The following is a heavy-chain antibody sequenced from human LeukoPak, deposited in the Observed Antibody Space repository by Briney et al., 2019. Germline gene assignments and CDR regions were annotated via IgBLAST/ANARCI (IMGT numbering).Heavy chain of an antibody. V-gene: IGHV4-59*01. D-gene: IGHD3-3*01. J-gene: IGHJ4*02. Sequence: PSETLSLTCNVSGAPLSSYYWGWIRQSPGKGLEWLGYISDTGKTDYNPSLRSRGTLSLDMSKNQFSLRLTSVTAADTAVYYCVTGYYEPFDNWGQGTLVFVSS. CDR3: VTGYYEPFDN. CDR2: ISDTGKT. CDR1: GAPLSSYY.